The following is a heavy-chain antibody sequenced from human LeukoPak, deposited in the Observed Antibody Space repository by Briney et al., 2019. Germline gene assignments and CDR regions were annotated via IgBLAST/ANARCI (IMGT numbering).Heavy chain of an antibody. CDR3: ARDHGYTYSKDRFDY. V-gene: IGHV3-30*03. Sequence: GGSLRLSCAASGFTFTAFGIHWVRQAPGKGLEWVAAISPDGHTEYYIDSVKGRFTISRDNSKNMIYLQVNSLRAEDTAVYYCARDHGYTYSKDRFDYWGQGTLVTVSS. CDR2: ISPDGHTE. D-gene: IGHD5-18*01. CDR1: GFTFTAFG. J-gene: IGHJ4*02.